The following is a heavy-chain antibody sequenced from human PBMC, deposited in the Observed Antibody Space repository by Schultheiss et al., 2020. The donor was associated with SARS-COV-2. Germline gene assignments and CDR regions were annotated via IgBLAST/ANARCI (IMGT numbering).Heavy chain of an antibody. Sequence: SQTLSLTCAVYGGSFSGYYWSWIRQPPGKGLEWIGEINHSGSTNYNPSLKSRVTISVDTSKNQFSLKLSSVTAADTAVYYCARDLGITMVRGVEHYYYGMDVWGQGTTVTVSS. CDR1: GGSFSGYY. D-gene: IGHD3-10*01. J-gene: IGHJ6*02. CDR2: INHSGST. CDR3: ARDLGITMVRGVEHYYYGMDV. V-gene: IGHV4-34*01.